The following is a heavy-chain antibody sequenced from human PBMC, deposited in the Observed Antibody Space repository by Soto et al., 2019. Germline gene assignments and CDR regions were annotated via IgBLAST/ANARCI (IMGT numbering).Heavy chain of an antibody. J-gene: IGHJ5*02. D-gene: IGHD5-18*01. Sequence: SETLYLTCTVSGGSISSGGYYWSWIRQHPGKGLEWIGYIYYSGSTYYNPSLKSRVTISVDTSKNQFSLKLSSVTAADTAVYYCARAGATAMVSYIPWFDPWGQGAMVTVSS. CDR2: IYYSGST. CDR3: ARAGATAMVSYIPWFDP. CDR1: GGSISSGGYY. V-gene: IGHV4-31*03.